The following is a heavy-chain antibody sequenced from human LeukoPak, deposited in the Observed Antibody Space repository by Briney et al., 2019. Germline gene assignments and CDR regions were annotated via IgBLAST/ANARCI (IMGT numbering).Heavy chain of an antibody. D-gene: IGHD6-6*01. J-gene: IGHJ4*02. V-gene: IGHV3-48*01. CDR2: ISSSGSII. CDR3: ATYSSSSFDY. Sequence: GGSLRLSCAASGVTFSSYSGNWVRQAPGKGLEWISYISSSGSIINLADSVKGRFTISRDNAKNSLYLQMNSLRAEDTAVYYCATYSSSSFDYWGQGTLVTVSS. CDR1: GVTFSSYS.